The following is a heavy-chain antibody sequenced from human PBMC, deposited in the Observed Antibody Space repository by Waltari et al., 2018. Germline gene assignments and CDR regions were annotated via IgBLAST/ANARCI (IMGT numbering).Heavy chain of an antibody. D-gene: IGHD6-13*01. CDR2: IRYDGSNK. J-gene: IGHJ4*02. CDR3: ASPPGEAAASS. CDR1: GFTFSSYG. V-gene: IGHV3-30*02. Sequence: QVQLVESGGGVVQPGGSLRLSCAASGFTFSSYGMHWVRQAPGKGLEWVAFIRYDGSNKYYADSVKGRFTISRDNSKNTLYLQMNSLGAEDTAVYYCASPPGEAAASSWGQGTLVTVSS.